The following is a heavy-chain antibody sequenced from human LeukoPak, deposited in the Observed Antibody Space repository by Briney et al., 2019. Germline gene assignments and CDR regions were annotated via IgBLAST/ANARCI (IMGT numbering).Heavy chain of an antibody. CDR1: GFTFSSYS. CDR2: ISSSISYI. V-gene: IGHV3-21*01. J-gene: IGHJ4*02. D-gene: IGHD6-19*01. Sequence: GRSLRLSCAASGFTFSSYSMNWVRQAPGKGLEWVSSISSSISYIYYTDSVKGRFTISRDNAKNSLYLQMNSMRAEDTAVYYCARGAYSSGCDYWGQGTLVTVSS. CDR3: ARGAYSSGCDY.